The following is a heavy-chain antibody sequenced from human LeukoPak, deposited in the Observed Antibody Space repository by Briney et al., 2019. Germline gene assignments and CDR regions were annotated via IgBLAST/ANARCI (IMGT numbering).Heavy chain of an antibody. CDR3: ARGLDYYDGTGYRSYWYLDL. CDR2: IDPNSGGP. J-gene: IGHJ2*01. CDR1: GYSFTGYY. Sequence: ASVKVSCKASGYSFTGYYIHWVRQAPGQVFEWMGWIDPNSGGPIHAQKFQGRVTMTRDTSISTAYMELSRLTSDDTAVYYCARGLDYYDGTGYRSYWYLDLWGRGTLVAVSS. V-gene: IGHV1-2*02. D-gene: IGHD3-22*01.